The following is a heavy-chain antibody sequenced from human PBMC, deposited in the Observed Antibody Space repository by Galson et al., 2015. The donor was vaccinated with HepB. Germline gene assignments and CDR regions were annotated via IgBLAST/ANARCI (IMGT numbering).Heavy chain of an antibody. CDR3: ARNPASYDYYNMDV. D-gene: IGHD6-25*01. CDR2: ISSGGTK. V-gene: IGHV3-48*01. CDR1: GFSFTSHS. Sequence: SLRLSCAVSGFSFTSHSMNWVRQAPGKGLEWVSYISSGGTKYYADSVKGRFTISRDNAKKSVYLHMSSLRAEDTAIYYCARNPASYDYYNMDVWGQGTTVTVSS. J-gene: IGHJ6*02.